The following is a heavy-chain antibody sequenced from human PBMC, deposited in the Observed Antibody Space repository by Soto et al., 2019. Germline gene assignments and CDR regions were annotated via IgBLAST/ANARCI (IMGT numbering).Heavy chain of an antibody. D-gene: IGHD3-16*01. CDR1: GGSVNGDY. V-gene: IGHV4-59*02. CDR3: ARATDESYDDRGKGMRYLDS. CDR2: GHYSDVA. J-gene: IGHJ4*02. Sequence: SETXSLTCTFSGGSVNGDYWCWIRQPPGPGLELVGYGHYSDVAHYNHSLQLRVTITIDTSTTRFSLRLNPMSAPDPAVYYCARATDESYDDRGKGMRYLDSWGQGALVTVSS.